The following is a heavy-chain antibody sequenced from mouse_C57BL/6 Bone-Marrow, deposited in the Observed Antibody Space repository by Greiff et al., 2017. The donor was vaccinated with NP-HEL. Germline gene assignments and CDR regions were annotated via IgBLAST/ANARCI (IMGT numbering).Heavy chain of an antibody. D-gene: IGHD3-3*01. J-gene: IGHJ2*01. CDR2: ISSGGDYI. V-gene: IGHV5-9-1*02. CDR3: TRRGTGGYYFDY. Sequence: EVQVVESGEGLVKPGGSLKLSCAASGFTFSSYAMSWVRQTPEKRLEWVAYISSGGDYIYYADTVKGRFTISRDNARNTLYLQMSSLKSEDTAMYYCTRRGTGGYYFDYWGQGTTLTVSS. CDR1: GFTFSSYA.